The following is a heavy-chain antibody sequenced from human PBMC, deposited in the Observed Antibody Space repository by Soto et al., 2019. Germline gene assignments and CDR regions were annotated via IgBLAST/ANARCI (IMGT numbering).Heavy chain of an antibody. CDR3: AKDHIVAAAPDY. D-gene: IGHD2-2*01. Sequence: GGSLRLSCAASGLTLRNYGMHWVRQAPGKGLEWVAVISYDGSNKYYADSVKGRFTISRDNSKNTLYMQMNSLRAEDTGIYYCAKDHIVAAAPDYWGQGTLVTVSS. V-gene: IGHV3-30*18. CDR2: ISYDGSNK. J-gene: IGHJ4*02. CDR1: GLTLRNYG.